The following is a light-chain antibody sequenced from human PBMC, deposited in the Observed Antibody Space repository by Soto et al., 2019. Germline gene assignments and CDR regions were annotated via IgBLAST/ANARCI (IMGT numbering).Light chain of an antibody. CDR3: QQYGSSPLT. J-gene: IGKJ4*01. CDR1: QSVSSGY. Sequence: EIVLTQSPGTLSLSPGERATLSCRASQSVSSGYLAWYQQKPGQAPRLLIYGASSRATGIPDRFSGSGSGTDFTLTISRLEPEDFAVYYCQQYGSSPLTFGGGTKVEMK. V-gene: IGKV3-20*01. CDR2: GAS.